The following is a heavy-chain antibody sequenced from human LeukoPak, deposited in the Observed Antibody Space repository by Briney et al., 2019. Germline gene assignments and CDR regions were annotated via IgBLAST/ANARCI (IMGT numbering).Heavy chain of an antibody. Sequence: GASVKVSCKASGYTFTTYAMHWVRQAPGHSLEWMGWINAGNGNTKYSQKFQGRVTITRDTSASTAYMELSSLRSEDTAVYYCARDHDYYGSGTYYFDYWGQGTLVTVSS. D-gene: IGHD3-10*01. CDR3: ARDHDYYGSGTYYFDY. J-gene: IGHJ4*02. V-gene: IGHV1-3*01. CDR1: GYTFTTYA. CDR2: INAGNGNT.